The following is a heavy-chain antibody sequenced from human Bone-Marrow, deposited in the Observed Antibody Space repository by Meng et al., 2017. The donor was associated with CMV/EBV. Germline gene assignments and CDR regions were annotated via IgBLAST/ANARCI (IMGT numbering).Heavy chain of an antibody. J-gene: IGHJ5*02. V-gene: IGHV1-69*08. CDR2: IFPILHTP. D-gene: IGHD3-16*01. Sequence: KVDGKASGGAFSSHSISWVRQAPGQGLEWMGRIFPILHTPNYAQKFQGRFRITADKSTGTVNMELSSLRSDDTAVYYCARLGGSSDHWGQGTLVTVSS. CDR3: ARLGGSSDH. CDR1: GGAFSSHS.